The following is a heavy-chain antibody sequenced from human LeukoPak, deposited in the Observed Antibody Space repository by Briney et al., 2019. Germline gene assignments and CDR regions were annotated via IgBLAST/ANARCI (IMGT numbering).Heavy chain of an antibody. Sequence: PGGSLRLSCAASGFTFSSYSMNWVRQAPGKGLVWVSRINGDGSSTTYADSVKGRFTISRDNAKNTLYLQMNSLRAEDTAVYYCARVVYCSRTSCPLDCWGQGTLVTVSS. D-gene: IGHD2-2*01. CDR1: GFTFSSYS. V-gene: IGHV3-74*01. J-gene: IGHJ4*02. CDR3: ARVVYCSRTSCPLDC. CDR2: INGDGSST.